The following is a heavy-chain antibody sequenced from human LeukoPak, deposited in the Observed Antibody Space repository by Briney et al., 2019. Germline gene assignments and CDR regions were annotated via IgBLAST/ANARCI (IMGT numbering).Heavy chain of an antibody. CDR2: INPSGGST. CDR1: GYTFTSYY. D-gene: IGHD2-2*01. V-gene: IGHV1-46*01. J-gene: IGHJ4*02. CDR3: ARDFLPAAPFDY. Sequence: AASVNVSCKASGYTFTSYYMHWVRQAPGQGLEWMGIINPSGGSTSYAQKFQGRVTMTRDTSTSTVYMELSSLRSEDTAVYYCARDFLPAAPFDYWGQGTLVTDCS.